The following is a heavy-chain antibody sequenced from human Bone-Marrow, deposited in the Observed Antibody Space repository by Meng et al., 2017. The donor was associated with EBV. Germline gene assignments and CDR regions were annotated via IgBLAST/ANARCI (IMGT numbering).Heavy chain of an antibody. J-gene: IGHJ4*02. Sequence: EVQLVESGGGLVETGGSLRLSCAASGFIFNNYRMNWVRQAPGKGLEWVSVIDYGGISTYYADSVKGRFTISRDNAKNSVSLQMNNLRAEDTAVYYCVREEYDPRDFWGQGTLVTVSS. CDR3: VREEYDPRDF. D-gene: IGHD3-16*01. V-gene: IGHV3-21*01. CDR2: IDYGGIST. CDR1: GFIFNNYR.